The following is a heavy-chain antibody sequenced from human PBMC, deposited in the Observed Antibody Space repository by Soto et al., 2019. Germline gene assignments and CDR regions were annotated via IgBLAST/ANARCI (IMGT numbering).Heavy chain of an antibody. D-gene: IGHD2-15*01. Sequence: EVQLVESGGGLVQPGRSLRLSCAASGFTFDDYAMHWVRQAPGKGLEWISGISWSSGSTDYADSVKGRFTISRDNAKNCLYLQMSSLRAEDTALYYCAKDLDSCSGAYYSYGMDVWGQGTTVTVSS. J-gene: IGHJ6*02. CDR3: AKDLDSCSGAYYSYGMDV. CDR1: GFTFDDYA. V-gene: IGHV3-9*01. CDR2: ISWSSGST.